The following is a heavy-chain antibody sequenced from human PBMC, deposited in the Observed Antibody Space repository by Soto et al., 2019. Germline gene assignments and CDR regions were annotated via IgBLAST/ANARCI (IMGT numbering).Heavy chain of an antibody. V-gene: IGHV3-15*01. D-gene: IGHD3-10*01. CDR1: GFTFSNAW. CDR3: ARGSTDSYPGSRIFYF. Sequence: PGGSLRLSCAASGFTFSNAWMVWVRQAPGKGLEWIGLIKSKTDGETTAYAAPVKGRFTISRDDSKNTVYLQMSSLRAEDSAVYYCARGSTDSYPGSRIFYFWGRGTLVTVSS. CDR2: IKSKTDGETT. J-gene: IGHJ4*02.